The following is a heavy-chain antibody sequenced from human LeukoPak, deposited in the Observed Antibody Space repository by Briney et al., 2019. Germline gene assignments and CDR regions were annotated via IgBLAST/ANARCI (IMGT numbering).Heavy chain of an antibody. CDR1: GFSLSTGGVG. CDR2: AYWDDEK. J-gene: IGHJ4*02. V-gene: IGHV2-5*02. Sequence: SGPTLVNPTPTLTLTCTFSGFSLSTGGVGVGWIRQPPGKALERLALAYWDDEKPYSPSLRSRLTISKDTSKNQVVLTMTNMDPVDTATYFCAHRLIYYDSRGYNLGYYFDSWGQGLLVTVSS. CDR3: AHRLIYYDSRGYNLGYYFDS. D-gene: IGHD3-22*01.